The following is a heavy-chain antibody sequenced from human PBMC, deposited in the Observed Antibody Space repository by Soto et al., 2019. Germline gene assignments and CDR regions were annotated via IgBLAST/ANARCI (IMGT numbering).Heavy chain of an antibody. J-gene: IGHJ3*02. V-gene: IGHV1-3*01. CDR2: INAGNGNT. D-gene: IGHD3-9*01. CDR3: ARDVYYDILTGYPRHAFDI. Sequence: QVQLMQSGAEVKKPGASVKVSCKASGYTFTSYAMHWVRQAPGQRLEWMGWINAGNGNTKYSQKFQGRVTITRDTSASTAYMELSSLRSEDTAVYYCARDVYYDILTGYPRHAFDIWGQGTMVTVSS. CDR1: GYTFTSYA.